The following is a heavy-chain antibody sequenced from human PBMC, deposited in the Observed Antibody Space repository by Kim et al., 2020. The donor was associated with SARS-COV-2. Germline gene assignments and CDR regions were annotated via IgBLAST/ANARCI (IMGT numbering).Heavy chain of an antibody. CDR1: GYSFTSYW. D-gene: IGHD3-22*01. Sequence: GESLKISCKGSGYSFTSYWIGWVRQMPGKGLEWMGIIYPGDSDTRYSPSFQGQVTISADKSISTAYLQWSSLKASDTAMYYCARVAYYYDSSGYYWGDYFDYWGQGTLVTVSS. CDR2: IYPGDSDT. V-gene: IGHV5-51*01. J-gene: IGHJ4*02. CDR3: ARVAYYYDSSGYYWGDYFDY.